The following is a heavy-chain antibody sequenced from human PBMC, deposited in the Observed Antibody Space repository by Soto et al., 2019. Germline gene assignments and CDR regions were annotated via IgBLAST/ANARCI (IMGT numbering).Heavy chain of an antibody. Sequence: GGSLRLSCSASGFTFSGSAMHWVRQGSGKGLEWVGRIRNKANSYATAYAASVKGRFTISRDDSKNTAYLQMNSLETEDTAVYYCTARAYDTFLEYSAQGSLLTLSS. CDR3: TARAYDTFLEY. V-gene: IGHV3-73*01. D-gene: IGHD5-12*01. CDR1: GFTFSGSA. J-gene: IGHJ4*02. CDR2: IRNKANSYAT.